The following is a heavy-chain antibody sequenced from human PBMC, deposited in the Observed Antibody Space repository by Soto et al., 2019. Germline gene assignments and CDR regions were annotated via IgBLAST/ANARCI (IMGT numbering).Heavy chain of an antibody. CDR3: TRGPRPSSAGTGAY. J-gene: IGHJ4*02. D-gene: IGHD6-13*01. CDR1: GFAFDSYW. V-gene: IGHV3-74*01. CDR2: IDYEGTTT. Sequence: GGSLRLSCATPGFAFDSYWMHWVRQVPGEGPVWVARIDYEGTTTTYADSVKGRFTISRDNAKNTLYLQMNSLRVDDTALYYCTRGPRPSSAGTGAYWGQGTMVTVSS.